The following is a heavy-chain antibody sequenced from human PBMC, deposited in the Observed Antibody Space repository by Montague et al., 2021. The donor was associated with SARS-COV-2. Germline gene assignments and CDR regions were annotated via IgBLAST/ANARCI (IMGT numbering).Heavy chain of an antibody. CDR3: AHRSLELLWFGWGY. D-gene: IGHD3-10*01. J-gene: IGHJ4*02. CDR2: IYWDDDK. CDR1: GFSLSTSGVG. Sequence: PALVKPTQTLTLTCTFSGFSLSTSGVGVGRIRRPPGKALEWLALIYWDDDKRYSPSLKSRLTITKDTSKNQVVLTMTNMDPVDTATYYCAHRSLELLWFGWGYWGQGTLVTVSS. V-gene: IGHV2-5*02.